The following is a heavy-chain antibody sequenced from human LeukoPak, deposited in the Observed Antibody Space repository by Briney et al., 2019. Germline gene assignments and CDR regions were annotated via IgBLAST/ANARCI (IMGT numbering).Heavy chain of an antibody. D-gene: IGHD6-13*01. CDR3: ARVGIAAAVSYDY. V-gene: IGHV4-39*07. CDR2: IYYSGST. CDR1: GGSISSSSYY. J-gene: IGHJ4*02. Sequence: SETLSLTCTVSGGSISSSSYYWGWIRQPPGKGLEWIGSIYYSGSTYYNPSLKSRVTISVDTSKNQFSLKLSSVTAADTAVYYCARVGIAAAVSYDYWGQGTLVTVSS.